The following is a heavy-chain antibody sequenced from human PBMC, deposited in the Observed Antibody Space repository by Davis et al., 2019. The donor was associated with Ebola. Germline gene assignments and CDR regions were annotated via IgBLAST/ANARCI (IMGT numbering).Heavy chain of an antibody. CDR3: ARTGRVRGVISNWFDP. CDR1: GYTFTSYG. CDR2: ISAYNGNT. D-gene: IGHD3-10*01. V-gene: IGHV1-18*01. J-gene: IGHJ5*02. Sequence: AASVKVSCKASGYTFTSYGISWVRQAPGQGLEWMGWISAYNGNTNYAQKLQGRVTMTTEPSTSTAYMELRSLRSDDTAVYYCARTGRVRGVISNWFDPWGQGTLVTVSS.